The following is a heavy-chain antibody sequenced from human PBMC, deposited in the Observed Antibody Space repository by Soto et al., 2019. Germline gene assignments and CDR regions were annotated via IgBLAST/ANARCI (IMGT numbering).Heavy chain of an antibody. J-gene: IGHJ4*02. V-gene: IGHV1-2*04. D-gene: IGHD6-19*01. CDR1: GYTFTGYY. CDR3: AITHSSGSPSDY. CDR2: INPNSGGT. Sequence: GASVKVSCKASGYTFTGYYMHWVRQAPGQGLEWMGWINPNSGGTNYAQKFQGWVTMTRDTSISTAYMELSRLRSDDTAVYYCAITHSSGSPSDYWGQGTLLTVSS.